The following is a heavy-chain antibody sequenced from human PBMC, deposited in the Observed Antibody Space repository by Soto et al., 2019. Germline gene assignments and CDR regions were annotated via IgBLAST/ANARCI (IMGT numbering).Heavy chain of an antibody. D-gene: IGHD6-6*01. CDR2: IKSKTDGGTT. CDR1: GFTFSNAW. CDR3: TRSIAARPGDYYYGMDV. V-gene: IGHV3-15*07. J-gene: IGHJ6*02. Sequence: GGSLRLSCAASGFTFSNAWMNWVRQAPGKGLEWVGRIKSKTDGGTTDYAAPVKGRFTISRDDSKNTLYLQMNSLKTEDTAVYYCTRSIAARPGDYYYGMDVWGQGTTVTVS.